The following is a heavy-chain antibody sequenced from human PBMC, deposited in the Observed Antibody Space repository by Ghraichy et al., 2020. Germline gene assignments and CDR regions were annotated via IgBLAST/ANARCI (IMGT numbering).Heavy chain of an antibody. CDR3: ARDQPVLTSFDAFDV. Sequence: GGSLRLSCAASGFTFSSYWMNWVRQAPGKGLEWVANIKQDGTEKHYVGSVRGRFTISRANAKNSLYLEMTSLRAEDTAVYYCARDQPVLTSFDAFDVWGQGTMVTFSS. J-gene: IGHJ3*01. CDR1: GFTFSSYW. V-gene: IGHV3-7*01. CDR2: IKQDGTEK. D-gene: IGHD4/OR15-4a*01.